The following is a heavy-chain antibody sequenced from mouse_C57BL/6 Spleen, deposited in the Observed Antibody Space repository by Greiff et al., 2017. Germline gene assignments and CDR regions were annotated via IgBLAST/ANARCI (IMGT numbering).Heavy chain of an antibody. J-gene: IGHJ3*01. Sequence: QVQLKQSGAELVRPGSSVKLSCKASGYTFTSYWMHWVKQRPIQGLEWIGNIDPSDSETHYNQKFKDKATLTVDKSSSTAYMQLSSLTSEDSAVYYCAREGYYGSSSFAYWGQGTLVTVSA. V-gene: IGHV1-52*01. CDR3: AREGYYGSSSFAY. CDR1: GYTFTSYW. D-gene: IGHD1-1*01. CDR2: IDPSDSET.